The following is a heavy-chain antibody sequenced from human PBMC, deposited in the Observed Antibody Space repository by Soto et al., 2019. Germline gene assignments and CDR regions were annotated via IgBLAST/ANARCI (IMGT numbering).Heavy chain of an antibody. CDR2: IWYDGSNK. CDR3: ARDLVSGARNLFDY. J-gene: IGHJ4*02. V-gene: IGHV3-33*01. D-gene: IGHD2-8*02. CDR1: GFTFSSYG. Sequence: PGGSLRLSCAASGFTFSSYGMHWVRQAPGKGLEWVAVIWYDGSNKYYADSVKGRFTISRDNSKNTLYLQMNSLRAEDTAVYYCARDLVSGARNLFDYWGQGTLVTVSS.